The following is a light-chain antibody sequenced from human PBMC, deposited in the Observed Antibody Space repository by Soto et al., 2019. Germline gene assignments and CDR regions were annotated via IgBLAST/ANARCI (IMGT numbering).Light chain of an antibody. CDR1: QGINNF. J-gene: IGKJ1*01. V-gene: IGKV1-27*01. CDR3: QKYNSPPPT. CDR2: AAS. Sequence: DIQMTQSPSSLSASIGDRVTITCRASQGINNFLAWYQQKPGEAPKLLLYAASILRPGVPARFSGSGSGTDFTLTISSLQPEDVATYSCQKYNSPPPTFGQGTRV.